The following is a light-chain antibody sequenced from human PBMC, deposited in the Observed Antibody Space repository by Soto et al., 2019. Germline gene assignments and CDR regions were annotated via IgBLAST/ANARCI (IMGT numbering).Light chain of an antibody. V-gene: IGKV3-20*01. Sequence: EIVLTQSPGTLSLSPGERATLSCRASQSVSSSYLAWYQQKPGQAPRLLIYGASSRATGIPDRFSGSGSGTYFTLTISRFEPEDFAVYYCQLYCSSPYSLGQGTKLEFK. CDR2: GAS. J-gene: IGKJ2*03. CDR1: QSVSSSY. CDR3: QLYCSSPYS.